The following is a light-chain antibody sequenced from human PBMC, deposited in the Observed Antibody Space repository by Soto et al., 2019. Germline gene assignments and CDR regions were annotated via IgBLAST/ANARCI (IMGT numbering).Light chain of an antibody. CDR3: CSYTTSNTFV. J-gene: IGLJ1*01. V-gene: IGLV2-14*01. CDR2: HVT. Sequence: QSAVTQPASVSGSLGRSITMSCSGTSSDVGAYNYVSWYQQYPGKAPKLMIYHVTDRPSGVSNRFSGSKSGNTASLTISGLQAEDEADYYCCSYTTSNTFVFGTGTKLTVL. CDR1: SSDVGAYNY.